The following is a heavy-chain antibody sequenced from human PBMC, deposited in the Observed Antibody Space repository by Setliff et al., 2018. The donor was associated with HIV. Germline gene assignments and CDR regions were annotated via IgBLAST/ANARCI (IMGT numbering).Heavy chain of an antibody. J-gene: IGHJ5*02. Sequence: SETLSLTCTVSGGSTTSSTYYWAWIRQPAGKGLEFIGRVYFSGSTNYNPSLKSRVTISLDTSKNRFSLNLRSVTAADTAVYYCARGFGSLDPWGKGTLVTVSS. CDR3: ARGFGSLDP. CDR2: VYFSGST. V-gene: IGHV4-61*02. D-gene: IGHD1-26*01. CDR1: GGSTTSSTYY.